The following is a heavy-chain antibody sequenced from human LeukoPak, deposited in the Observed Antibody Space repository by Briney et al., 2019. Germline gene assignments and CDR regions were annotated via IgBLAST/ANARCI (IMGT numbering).Heavy chain of an antibody. CDR1: GFTFSSYW. V-gene: IGHV3-7*01. CDR3: ARVGGSGWYNHFDY. CDR2: IKQDGSEK. Sequence: PGGSLRLSCAASGFTFSSYWMSWVRQAPGKGLEWVANIKQDGSEKYYVDSVKGRFTISRDNAKNSLYLQMNSLRAEDTAVYYCARVGGSGWYNHFDYWGQGILVTVSS. D-gene: IGHD6-19*01. J-gene: IGHJ4*02.